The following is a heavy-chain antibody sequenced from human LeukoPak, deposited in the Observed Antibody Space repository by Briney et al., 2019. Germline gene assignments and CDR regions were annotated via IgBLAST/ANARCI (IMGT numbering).Heavy chain of an antibody. CDR2: ISGSGGST. Sequence: GGSLRLSCAASGFTFSSYAMSWVRQAPGKGLEWVSAISGSGGSTYYADSVKGRFTISRDNSKNTLYLQMNSLRAEDTAVYYCAVPNLDYGDSYYFDYRGQGTLVTVSS. D-gene: IGHD4-17*01. CDR3: AVPNLDYGDSYYFDY. J-gene: IGHJ4*02. CDR1: GFTFSSYA. V-gene: IGHV3-23*01.